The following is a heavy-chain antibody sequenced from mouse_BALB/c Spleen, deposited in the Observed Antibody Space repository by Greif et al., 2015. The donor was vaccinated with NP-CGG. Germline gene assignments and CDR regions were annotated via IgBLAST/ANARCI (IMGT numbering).Heavy chain of an antibody. CDR1: GYTFTSYW. J-gene: IGHJ4*01. V-gene: IGHV1-87*01. CDR2: IYPGDGDT. Sequence: LEESGAELARPGASVKLSCKASGYTFTSYWMQWVKQRPGQGLEWIGAIYPGDGDTRYTQKFKGKATLTADKSSSTAYMQLSSLASEDSAVYYCARRGDAMDYWGQGTSVTVSS. CDR3: ARRGDAMDY.